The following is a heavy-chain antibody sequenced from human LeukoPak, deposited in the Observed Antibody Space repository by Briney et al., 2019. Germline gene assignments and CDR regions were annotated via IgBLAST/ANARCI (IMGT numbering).Heavy chain of an antibody. Sequence: PSETLSLTCTVSGGSVSSGSDYWSWIRQPPGKGLEWIGYIYYSGSTNYNPSLKSRVTISVDTSRNQFSLKLSSVTAADTAVYYCARDTSGWLYFDYWGLGTLVTVSS. J-gene: IGHJ4*02. CDR1: GGSVSSGSDY. D-gene: IGHD6-19*01. V-gene: IGHV4-61*01. CDR3: ARDTSGWLYFDY. CDR2: IYYSGST.